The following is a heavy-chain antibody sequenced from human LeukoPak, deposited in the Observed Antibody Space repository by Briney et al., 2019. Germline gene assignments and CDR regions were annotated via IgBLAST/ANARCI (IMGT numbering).Heavy chain of an antibody. Sequence: GGSLRLSCAASGFTFSSYWMHWVRQAPGKGLVWVSRINSDVSSTSYADPVKGRFTISRDNAKNTLYLQMNSLRAEDTAVYYCARSYGSGSYPGDYWGQGTLVTVSS. V-gene: IGHV3-74*01. J-gene: IGHJ4*02. CDR3: ARSYGSGSYPGDY. CDR2: INSDVSST. D-gene: IGHD3-10*01. CDR1: GFTFSSYW.